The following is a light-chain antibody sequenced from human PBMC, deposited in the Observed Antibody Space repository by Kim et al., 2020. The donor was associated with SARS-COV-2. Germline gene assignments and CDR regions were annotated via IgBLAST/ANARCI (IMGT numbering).Light chain of an antibody. CDR1: QSISSW. CDR3: QQYNSSPVT. CDR2: KAS. J-gene: IGKJ4*01. V-gene: IGKV1-5*03. Sequence: AYVGDRVNITCRASQSISSWLAWYQQKPGKAPNLLIHKASSLESGVPSRFSGSGSGTEFTLTISSLQPDDFATYYCQQYNSSPVTFGGGTKVEIK.